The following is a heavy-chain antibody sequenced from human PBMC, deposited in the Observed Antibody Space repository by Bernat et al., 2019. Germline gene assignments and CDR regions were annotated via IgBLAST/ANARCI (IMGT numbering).Heavy chain of an antibody. D-gene: IGHD3-10*01. Sequence: QVQLVESGGGLVKPGGSLRLSCAASGFTFSDYNMSWIRQAPGKGLEWVSYISSSSSYTNYADSVKGRFTISRDNAKNSLYLQMNSLRAEDTAVYYCATPITSAFDIWGQGTMVTVSS. CDR1: GFTFSDYN. V-gene: IGHV3-11*06. CDR3: ATPITSAFDI. J-gene: IGHJ3*02. CDR2: ISSSSSYT.